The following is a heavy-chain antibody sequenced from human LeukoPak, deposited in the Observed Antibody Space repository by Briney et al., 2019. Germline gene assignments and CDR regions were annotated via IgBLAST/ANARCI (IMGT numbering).Heavy chain of an antibody. V-gene: IGHV4-59*01. CDR2: IYYSGST. CDR1: GDSITGYY. D-gene: IGHD3-16*02. J-gene: IGHJ3*02. CDR3: ASLMITFGGVIPYAFDI. Sequence: SETLSLTCSVSGDSITGYYWNWIRQPPGKGLEWIGYIYYSGSTNYNPFLKSRVTISVDTSKNQFSLKLSSVTAADTAVYYCASLMITFGGVIPYAFDIWGQGTMVTVSS.